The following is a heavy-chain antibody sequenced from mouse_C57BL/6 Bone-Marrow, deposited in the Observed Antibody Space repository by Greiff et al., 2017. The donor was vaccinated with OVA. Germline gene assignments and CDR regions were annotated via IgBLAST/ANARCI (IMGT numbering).Heavy chain of an antibody. CDR3: ARDTLLTTVVATDAY. Sequence: EVKLMESGGGLVKPGGSLKLSCAASGFTFSSYAMSWVRQTPEKRLEWVATISDGGSYTYYPDNVKGRFTISRDNAKNNLYLQMSHLKSEDTAMYYCARDTLLTTVVATDAYWGQGTLVTVSA. CDR1: GFTFSSYA. J-gene: IGHJ3*01. D-gene: IGHD1-1*01. V-gene: IGHV5-4*01. CDR2: ISDGGSYT.